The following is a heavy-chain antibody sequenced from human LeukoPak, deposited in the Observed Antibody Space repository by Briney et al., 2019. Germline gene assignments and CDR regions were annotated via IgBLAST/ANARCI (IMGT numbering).Heavy chain of an antibody. V-gene: IGHV3-23*01. CDR3: AKGGRYGGNLYYFDY. CDR1: GFTFSSYA. Sequence: QSGGSLRLSCAASGFTFSSYAVSWVRQAPGKGLEWVSAISGSGGSTYYADSVKGRFTISRDNSKNTLYPQMNSLRAEDTAVDYCAKGGRYGGNLYYFDYGGWVILVTVTS. J-gene: IGHJ4*02. CDR2: ISGSGGST. D-gene: IGHD4-23*01.